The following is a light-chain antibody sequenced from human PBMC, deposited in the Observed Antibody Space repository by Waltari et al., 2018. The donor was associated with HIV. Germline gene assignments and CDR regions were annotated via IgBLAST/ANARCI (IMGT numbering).Light chain of an antibody. CDR3: ALFTSGRLNV. CDR2: DVY. Sequence: QSALTQPASVSGSPGQSITISCTGTSSDVGAYDYVSWYQQHPGKVPKLLIYDVYMRPSRISNRFSGSKSGNTASLTISGLRDEDEADYYCALFTSGRLNVFGTGTKVTVL. J-gene: IGLJ1*01. V-gene: IGLV2-14*03. CDR1: SSDVGAYDY.